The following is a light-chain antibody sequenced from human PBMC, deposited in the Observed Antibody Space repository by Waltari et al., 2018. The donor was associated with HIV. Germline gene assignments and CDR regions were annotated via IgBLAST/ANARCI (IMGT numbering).Light chain of an antibody. V-gene: IGLV2-8*01. J-gene: IGLJ3*02. CDR1: SSAVGGSKY. Sequence: QSALTQPPSASGSPGQSVTIPCTGTSSAVGGSKYVSWYQQHPGKAPKLMIYEVIKRPSGVPDRFSGSKSANTASLTVSGLQADDEADYYCNSYAGSNNWVFGGGTKLTVL. CDR2: EVI. CDR3: NSYAGSNNWV.